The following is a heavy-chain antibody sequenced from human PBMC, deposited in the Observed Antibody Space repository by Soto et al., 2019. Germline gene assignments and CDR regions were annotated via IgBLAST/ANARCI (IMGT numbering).Heavy chain of an antibody. J-gene: IGHJ4*02. V-gene: IGHV3-21*01. Sequence: EVQLVESGGGLVKPGGSLRLSCAASGFTFSSYSMNWVRQAPGKGLEWVSSISSSSSYISYADSVKGRFTISRDNAKNSLYQQMNSLRAEDTAVYYCARDQTGYSYGYGLGYWGQGTLVTVSS. CDR3: ARDQTGYSYGYGLGY. D-gene: IGHD5-18*01. CDR1: GFTFSSYS. CDR2: ISSSSSYI.